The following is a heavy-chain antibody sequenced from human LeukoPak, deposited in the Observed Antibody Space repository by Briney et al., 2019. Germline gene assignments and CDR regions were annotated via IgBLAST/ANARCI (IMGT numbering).Heavy chain of an antibody. CDR3: ARYPGSYVIDY. CDR2: TDPSDSNT. Sequence: GESLQISCQGSGYRLANYWISWVRQMPGKGLEWMGRTDPSDSNTNYSPSFQGHVTISADKSISTAYLRWSSLKASDTAMYYCARYPGSYVIDYWGQGTLVTVSS. J-gene: IGHJ4*02. V-gene: IGHV5-10-1*01. CDR1: GYRLANYW. D-gene: IGHD1-26*01.